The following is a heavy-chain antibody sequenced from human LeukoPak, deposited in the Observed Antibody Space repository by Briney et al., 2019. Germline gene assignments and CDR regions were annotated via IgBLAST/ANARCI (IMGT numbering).Heavy chain of an antibody. V-gene: IGHV4-59*08. CDR3: ARSGVVPAAMWGFYFDY. CDR2: ISYSGST. J-gene: IGHJ4*02. Sequence: SETLSLTCTVSGGSISSSYWSWIRQPPGKGLEWIGYISYSGSTNNNPSLKSRVTISVDTSKNQFSLKLNSVTAADTAVYYCARSGVVPAAMWGFYFDYWGQGTLVTVSS. CDR1: GGSISSSY. D-gene: IGHD2-2*01.